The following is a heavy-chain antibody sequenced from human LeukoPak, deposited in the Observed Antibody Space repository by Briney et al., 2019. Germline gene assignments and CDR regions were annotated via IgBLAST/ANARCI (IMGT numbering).Heavy chain of an antibody. Sequence: SETLSLTCTVSGGSISSYYWSWIRQPPGKGLEWIGYIYYSGSTNYNPSLKSRVTISVDTSKNQFSLKLSSVTAADTAVYYCARDQGNGLFDPWGQGTLVTVPS. CDR3: ARDQGNGLFDP. V-gene: IGHV4-59*01. J-gene: IGHJ5*02. CDR1: GGSISSYY. CDR2: IYYSGST. D-gene: IGHD1-1*01.